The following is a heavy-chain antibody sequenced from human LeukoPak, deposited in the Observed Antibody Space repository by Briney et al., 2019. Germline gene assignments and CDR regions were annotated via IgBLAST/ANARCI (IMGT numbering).Heavy chain of an antibody. V-gene: IGHV4-34*01. CDR3: ARRRQYDSSLFWNFDL. CDR1: GGSFSGYY. D-gene: IGHD6-6*01. CDR2: INHSGST. Sequence: SETPSLTCAVYGGSFSGYYWSWIRQSPGKGLEWIGEINHSGSTNYNPSLKSRLTLSVDTAKNQFSLKLNSVTAADTALYYCARRRQYDSSLFWNFDLWGRGTLVTVSS. J-gene: IGHJ2*01.